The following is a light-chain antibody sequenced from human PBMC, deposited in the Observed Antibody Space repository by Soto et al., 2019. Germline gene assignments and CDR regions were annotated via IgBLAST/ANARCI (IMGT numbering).Light chain of an antibody. V-gene: IGKV3-20*01. Sequence: EIVLTQSPGTLSLSPGERATLSCRASQSVSSSYLAWYQQKPGQAXRLXIYGASSRATGIPDRFSGSGSGTDFTITISRLEPEDFAVYDGQQYDSSPKTFGQGTKVDIK. J-gene: IGKJ1*01. CDR3: QQYDSSPKT. CDR1: QSVSSSY. CDR2: GAS.